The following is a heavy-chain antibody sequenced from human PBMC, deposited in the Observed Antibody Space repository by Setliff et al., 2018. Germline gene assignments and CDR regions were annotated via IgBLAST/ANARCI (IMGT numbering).Heavy chain of an antibody. D-gene: IGHD2-2*01. J-gene: IGHJ6*02. Sequence: SLRLSCAASGFTFDDYGMSWVRQAPGKGLEWVSGINWNGGSTGYADSVKGRFTISRDNAKNSLYLQMNSLRAEDTALYYCARGYCSSTSCRYYGMDVWGQGTTVTVSS. CDR2: INWNGGST. V-gene: IGHV3-20*04. CDR1: GFTFDDYG. CDR3: ARGYCSSTSCRYYGMDV.